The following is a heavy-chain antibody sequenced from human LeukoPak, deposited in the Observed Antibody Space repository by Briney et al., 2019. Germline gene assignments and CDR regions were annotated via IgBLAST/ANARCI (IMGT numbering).Heavy chain of an antibody. D-gene: IGHD2-8*01. CDR3: AKGGPYCTRTDCAQTFDY. V-gene: IGHV3-23*01. J-gene: IGHJ4*02. CDR2: ISGGGGTT. Sequence: GGSLRLSCATSGFTFDSYSMSWVRQARQAPGKGLERVSTISGGGGTTYYGDSVKGRFTISSDNSKNTMNLKMNSLRAEDTAVYYCAKGGPYCTRTDCAQTFDYWGRGTLVTVSS. CDR1: GFTFDSYS.